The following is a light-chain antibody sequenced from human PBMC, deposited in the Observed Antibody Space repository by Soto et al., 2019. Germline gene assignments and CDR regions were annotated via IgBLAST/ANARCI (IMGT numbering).Light chain of an antibody. Sequence: DIQMTQSPSSVSASVGDRVTITCRASQGIGSWLVWYQQKPGKAPKFLIYAASNLQSGVPSRCSGSGFGTDFTLTISPLQPEDFATYYCQQTNSFPLTFGGGTKVEIK. CDR2: AAS. J-gene: IGKJ4*01. CDR3: QQTNSFPLT. CDR1: QGIGSW. V-gene: IGKV1-12*01.